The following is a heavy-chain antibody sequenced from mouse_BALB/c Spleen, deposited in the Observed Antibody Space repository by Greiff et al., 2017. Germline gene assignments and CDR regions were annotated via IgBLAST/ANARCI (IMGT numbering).Heavy chain of an antibody. Sequence: EVQLQQSGPELVKPGASVKMSCKASGYTFTSYVMHWVKQKPGQGLEWIGYINPYNDGTKYNEKFKGKATLTSDKSSSTAYMELSSLTSEDSAVYYCARGELRYAMDYWGQGTSVTVSS. CDR2: INPYNDGT. J-gene: IGHJ4*01. D-gene: IGHD1-1*01. CDR1: GYTFTSYV. CDR3: ARGELRYAMDY. V-gene: IGHV1-14*01.